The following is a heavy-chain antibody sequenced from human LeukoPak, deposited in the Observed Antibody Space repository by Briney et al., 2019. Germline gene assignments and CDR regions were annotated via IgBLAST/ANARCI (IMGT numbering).Heavy chain of an antibody. J-gene: IGHJ4*02. D-gene: IGHD6-13*01. CDR3: AKGQQLVLYYFDY. V-gene: IGHV3-23*01. CDR2: ISGNGGST. Sequence: PGGSLRLSCATSQFNFNKFGMTWVRQAPGKGLEWVSSISGNGGSTQYADSVQGRFAISRDNSKNTLYLQMNSLRAEDTAVYYCAKGQQLVLYYFDYWGQGTLVTVSS. CDR1: QFNFNKFG.